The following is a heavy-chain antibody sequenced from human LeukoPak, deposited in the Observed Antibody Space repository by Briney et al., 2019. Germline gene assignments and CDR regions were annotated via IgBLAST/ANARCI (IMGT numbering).Heavy chain of an antibody. CDR3: ALCFGSGSSSLHC. D-gene: IGHD3-10*01. Sequence: GESLRLSCAVSGFSFSTYNRNWVRQAPGTGLEWDSYIITGSSTLYYADSVKGRFTISRDNAKNSLYVQMNSLSDEDTAVYYCALCFGSGSSSLHCWGQGSLVIVSS. CDR2: IITGSSTL. V-gene: IGHV3-48*02. J-gene: IGHJ4*02. CDR1: GFSFSTYN.